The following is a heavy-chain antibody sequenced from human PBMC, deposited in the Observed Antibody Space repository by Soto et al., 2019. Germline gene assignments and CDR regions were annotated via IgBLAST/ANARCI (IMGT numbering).Heavy chain of an antibody. J-gene: IGHJ5*02. CDR1: GFTFSSYA. CDR2: ISYDGSNK. V-gene: IGHV3-30-3*01. Sequence: QVQLVESGGGVVQPGRSLRLSCAASGFTFSSYAMHWVRQAPGKGLEWVAVISYDGSNKYYADSVKGRFTISRDNSKNTLYLQMNSLRAEDTAVYYCARVRRHHSSSWYGDRARNNWFDPWGQGTLVTVSS. CDR3: ARVRRHHSSSWYGDRARNNWFDP. D-gene: IGHD6-13*01.